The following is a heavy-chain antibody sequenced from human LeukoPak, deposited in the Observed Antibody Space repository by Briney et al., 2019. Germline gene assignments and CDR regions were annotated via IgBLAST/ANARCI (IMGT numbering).Heavy chain of an antibody. CDR1: GYDFSTYW. V-gene: IGHV5-51*01. D-gene: IGHD5-12*01. J-gene: IGHJ4*02. CDR3: ARQQIYQLGPNFDN. CDR2: IYPGDSDT. Sequence: GESLKISCKGSGYDFSTYWIGWVRQMPGKHPECMGIIYPGDSDTGYSPSFQGQVIISANKSISTTYLQWSSLKASDSAMYYCARQQIYQLGPNFDNWGQGTLVTVSS.